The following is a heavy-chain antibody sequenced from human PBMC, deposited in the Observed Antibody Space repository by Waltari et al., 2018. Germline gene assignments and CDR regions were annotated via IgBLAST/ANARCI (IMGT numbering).Heavy chain of an antibody. CDR2: ISPIFGTA. J-gene: IGHJ6*02. D-gene: IGHD4-4*01. Sequence: QVQLVQSGAEVKKPGSSVKVSCKASGGTFSSYAISWVRQAPGQGLEWMGGISPIFGTANYAQKFQGRVTITTDESTSTAYMELSSLRSEDTAVYYCARWHSNTQTSYGMDVWGQGTTVTVSS. V-gene: IGHV1-69*05. CDR1: GGTFSSYA. CDR3: ARWHSNTQTSYGMDV.